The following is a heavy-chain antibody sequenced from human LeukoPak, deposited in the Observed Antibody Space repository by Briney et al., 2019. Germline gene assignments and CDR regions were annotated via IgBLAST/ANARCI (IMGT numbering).Heavy chain of an antibody. J-gene: IGHJ3*02. CDR2: IYYSGST. V-gene: IGHV4-39*01. CDR3: ARGPVVPAAIYAFDI. CDR1: GGSISSSSYY. Sequence: SETLSLTCTVSGGSISSSSYYWGWIRQPPGKGLEWIGSIYYSGSTYYNPSLKSRVTISVDTSKNQFSLKLSSVTAADTAVYYCARGPVVPAAIYAFDIWGQGTMVTVSS. D-gene: IGHD2-2*01.